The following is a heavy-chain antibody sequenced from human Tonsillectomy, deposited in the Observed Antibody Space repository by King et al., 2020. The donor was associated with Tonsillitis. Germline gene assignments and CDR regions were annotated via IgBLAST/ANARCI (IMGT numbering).Heavy chain of an antibody. V-gene: IGHV4-34*01. D-gene: IGHD3-16*01. CDR1: GGSFSGYY. CDR2: INHSGST. CDR3: ARAYVNYYYYGMDV. Sequence: QVQLQQWGAGLLKPSETLSLTCAVYGGSFSGYYWSWIRQPPGKGLEWIGEINHSGSTNYNPSLKSRVTISVDTSKNQFSLKLISVTAADTAVYSCARAYVNYYYYGMDVWGKGTTVTVSS. J-gene: IGHJ6*04.